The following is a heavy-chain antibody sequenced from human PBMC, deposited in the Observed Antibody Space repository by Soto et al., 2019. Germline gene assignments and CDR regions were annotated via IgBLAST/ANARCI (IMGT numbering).Heavy chain of an antibody. D-gene: IGHD5-12*01. Sequence: EVQLLESGGGLVQPGGSLRLSCAASGFSFSGYAISWVRLAPGKGLEWVSGISGSGATPFYADSVKGRFTISRDNSQNTLYQQMNSLRAEDTAVYYCAKGARGYSPSGMDVWGQGTTVTVSS. V-gene: IGHV3-23*01. CDR2: ISGSGATP. CDR1: GFSFSGYA. CDR3: AKGARGYSPSGMDV. J-gene: IGHJ6*02.